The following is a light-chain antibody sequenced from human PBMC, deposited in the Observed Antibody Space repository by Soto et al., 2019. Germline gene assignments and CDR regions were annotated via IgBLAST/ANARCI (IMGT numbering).Light chain of an antibody. Sequence: IELTQSPATLSPSVGDRVTITCRASQSISSWLAWYKQKPGKAPKLLSYKASSLESGVPSRFRGSGSGTDFTLTISGLKPDDFETYYCLQYSNFPATFGQGTKVDIK. CDR1: QSISSW. CDR2: KAS. J-gene: IGKJ1*01. CDR3: LQYSNFPAT. V-gene: IGKV1-5*03.